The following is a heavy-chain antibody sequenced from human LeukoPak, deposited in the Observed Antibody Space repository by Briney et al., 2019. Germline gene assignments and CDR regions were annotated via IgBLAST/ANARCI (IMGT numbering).Heavy chain of an antibody. CDR3: AGDRRVPRYCSSTSCYTDFDY. V-gene: IGHV1-69*01. Sequence: SVKVSCKASGGTFSSYAISWVRQAPGQGLEWMGGIIPIFGTANYAQKFQGRVTITADESTSTAYMELSSLRSEDTAVYYCAGDRRVPRYCSSTSCYTDFDYWGQGTLVTVSS. J-gene: IGHJ4*02. CDR1: GGTFSSYA. D-gene: IGHD2-2*02. CDR2: IIPIFGTA.